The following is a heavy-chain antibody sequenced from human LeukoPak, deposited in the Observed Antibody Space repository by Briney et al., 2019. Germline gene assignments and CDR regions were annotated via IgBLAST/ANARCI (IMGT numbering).Heavy chain of an antibody. CDR1: GFTFNSYS. V-gene: IGHV3-21*01. Sequence: GGSLRLSCAASGFTFNSYSMNWVRQAPGKGLEWASSISSSSNYMYYADSVKGRFTISRDNAKNSLYLQMNSLRAEDTAVYYCARENYFDYWGQGTLVTVSS. CDR3: ARENYFDY. CDR2: ISSSSNYM. J-gene: IGHJ4*02.